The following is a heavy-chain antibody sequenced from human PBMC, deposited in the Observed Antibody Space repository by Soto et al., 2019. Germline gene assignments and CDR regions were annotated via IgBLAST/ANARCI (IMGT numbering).Heavy chain of an antibody. Sequence: QVQLQESGPGLVKPSQTLSLTCTVSGGSISSGGYYWYWIRQHPGKGLEWIGYIYYSGTTYYNPSLKRRVTISVDTSNNQFSLQLSSVTAADPAVYYCAASCVACGGFNYYGMDVWGQGTTVTVSS. CDR2: IYYSGTT. V-gene: IGHV4-31*03. CDR3: AASCVACGGFNYYGMDV. D-gene: IGHD2-21*01. CDR1: GGSISSGGYY. J-gene: IGHJ6*02.